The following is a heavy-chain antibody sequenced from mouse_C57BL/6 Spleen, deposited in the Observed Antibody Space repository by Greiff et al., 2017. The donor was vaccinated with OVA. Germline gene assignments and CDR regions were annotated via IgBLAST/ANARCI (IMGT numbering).Heavy chain of an antibody. Sequence: VQLHQPVAELVKPGPSVTLSCKASGYTFTSSWMQWVKPRPGQGLEWIGEIDPSDSYTNYNQKFKGKATLTVDTSSSTAYMQLSSLTSEDSAVYYCAAWDYFDYWGQGTTLTVSS. CDR3: AAWDYFDY. CDR1: GYTFTSSW. V-gene: IGHV1-50*01. J-gene: IGHJ2*01. CDR2: IDPSDSYT. D-gene: IGHD4-1*01.